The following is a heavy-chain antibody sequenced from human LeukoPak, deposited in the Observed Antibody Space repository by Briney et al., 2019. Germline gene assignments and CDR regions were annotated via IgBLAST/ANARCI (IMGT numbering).Heavy chain of an antibody. CDR2: ISSSGSTI. J-gene: IGHJ6*04. CDR3: AELGITMIGGV. CDR1: GFTFSSYS. V-gene: IGHV3-48*04. Sequence: GGSLRLSCAASGFTFSSYSMNWVRQAPGKGLEWVSYISSSGSTIYYADSEKGRFTISKDNAKNSLYLQMNSLRAEDTAVYYCAELGITMIGGVWGKGTTVTISS. D-gene: IGHD3-10*02.